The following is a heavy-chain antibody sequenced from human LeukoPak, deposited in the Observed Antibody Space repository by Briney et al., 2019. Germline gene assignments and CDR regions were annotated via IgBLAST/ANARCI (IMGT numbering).Heavy chain of an antibody. CDR1: GLAFSAYK. CDR2: ISTDGYTT. Sequence: GGSLRLSCAASGLAFSAYKMHWIRQAPRKGLVWVSRISTDGYTTDYADFVQGRFTASRDNTKNTWSLEMNSLRAEDTAVYYCVVGGSPGYWGQGTLVTVSS. J-gene: IGHJ4*02. D-gene: IGHD2-15*01. V-gene: IGHV3-74*01. CDR3: VVGGSPGY.